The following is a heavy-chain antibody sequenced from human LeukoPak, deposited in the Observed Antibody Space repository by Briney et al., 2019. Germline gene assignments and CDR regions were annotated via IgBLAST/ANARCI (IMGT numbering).Heavy chain of an antibody. CDR1: GGSISSSSYY. V-gene: IGHV4-39*01. CDR2: IYYSGST. Sequence: SETLSLTCTVPGGSISSSSYYWGWIRQPPGKGLEWIGSIYYSGSTYYNPSLKSRVTISVDTSKNQFSLKLSSVTAADTAVYYCARGRYYDFWSGYYTGIPFDPWGQGTLVTVSS. CDR3: ARGRYYDFWSGYYTGIPFDP. D-gene: IGHD3-3*01. J-gene: IGHJ5*02.